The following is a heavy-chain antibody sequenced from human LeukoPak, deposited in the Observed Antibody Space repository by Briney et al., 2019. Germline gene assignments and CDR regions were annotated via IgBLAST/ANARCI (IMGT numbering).Heavy chain of an antibody. D-gene: IGHD2-15*01. V-gene: IGHV1-2*02. CDR2: INPNSGGT. CDR1: GYTFTGYY. Sequence: ASVKVSCKASGYTFTGYYMHWVRQAPGQGLEWMVWINPNSGGTNYAQKFQGRVTMTRDTSISTAYMELSRLRSDDTAVYYCARVLRDIVVVVAATTTYYYYYMDVWGKGTTVTISS. CDR3: ARVLRDIVVVVAATTTYYYYYMDV. J-gene: IGHJ6*03.